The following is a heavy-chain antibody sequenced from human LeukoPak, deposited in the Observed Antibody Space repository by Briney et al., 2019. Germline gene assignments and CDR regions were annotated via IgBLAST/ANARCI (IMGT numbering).Heavy chain of an antibody. CDR2: IYTSGST. J-gene: IGHJ4*02. Sequence: SETLSLTCTVSGGSISSGSYYWSWVWQLAGKGLELIGRIYTSGSTNYNPSLKSRVTISVDTSKNQFSLKLSSVTAADTAVYYCARGPYYDFWSGYPYFDYWGQGTLVTVSS. D-gene: IGHD3-3*01. V-gene: IGHV4-61*02. CDR1: GGSISSGSYY. CDR3: ARGPYYDFWSGYPYFDY.